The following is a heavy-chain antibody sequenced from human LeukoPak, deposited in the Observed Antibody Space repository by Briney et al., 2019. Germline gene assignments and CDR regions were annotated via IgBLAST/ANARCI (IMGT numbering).Heavy chain of an antibody. D-gene: IGHD1-7*01. J-gene: IGHJ4*02. V-gene: IGHV3-48*03. Sequence: GGSLRLSCAASGFTFSSYEMNWVRQAPGKGLEWVSYISTSGNTRYYADSVKGRFTISRDNAKNSLYLQMNSLRVEDTAAYYCARELSGTTSYYFDYWGQGTLVTVSS. CDR3: ARELSGTTSYYFDY. CDR1: GFTFSSYE. CDR2: ISTSGNTR.